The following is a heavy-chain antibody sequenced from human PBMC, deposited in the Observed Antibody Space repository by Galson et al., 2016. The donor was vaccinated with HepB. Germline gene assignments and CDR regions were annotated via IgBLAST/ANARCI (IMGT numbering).Heavy chain of an antibody. J-gene: IGHJ6*02. V-gene: IGHV4-4*02. CDR2: IYRNGNT. CDR3: TRVPNSGSYPYPYSYGMDV. D-gene: IGHD1-26*01. CDR1: DASISSSNW. Sequence: SETLSLTCAVSDASISSSNWWTWVRHPPGKGLEWIGEIYRNGNTNLNPSLKSRVTISLDKSKNHFSLNLSSVTAADTAVYYCTRVPNSGSYPYPYSYGMDVWGQGTTVTVSS.